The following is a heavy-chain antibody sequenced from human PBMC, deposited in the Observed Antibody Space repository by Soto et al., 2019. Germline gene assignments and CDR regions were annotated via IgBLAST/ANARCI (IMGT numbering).Heavy chain of an antibody. CDR3: VKAAPQPGSD. J-gene: IGHJ4*02. CDR2: ISGTAHAS. CDR1: GFDFSNYG. V-gene: IGHV3-23*01. Sequence: EVQLLESGGGLVQPGGSLRISCAASGFDFSNYGMSWVRQAPGKGLEWVSAISGTAHASYYAASVKGRFTISRDNSKNTLYLHMNSLRVEDTAVYFCVKAAPQPGSDWGQGTLVTVSS. D-gene: IGHD3-10*01.